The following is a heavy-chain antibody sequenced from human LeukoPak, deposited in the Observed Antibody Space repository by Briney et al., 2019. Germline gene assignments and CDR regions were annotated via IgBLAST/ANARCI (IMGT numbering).Heavy chain of an antibody. CDR2: IDPNSGGT. CDR3: ARWGGYFDY. V-gene: IGHV1-2*02. Sequence: ASVKVSCKASGYIFTRYYMQWVRQAPGQGLEWMGWIDPNSGGTNSAQKFQGRVTLTRDTSISTVYMELSSLRYDDTAFYYCARWGGYFDYWGQGTLVIVSS. CDR1: GYIFTRYY. D-gene: IGHD3-16*01. J-gene: IGHJ4*02.